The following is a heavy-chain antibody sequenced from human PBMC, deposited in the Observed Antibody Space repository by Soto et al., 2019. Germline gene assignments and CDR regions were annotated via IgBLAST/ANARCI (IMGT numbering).Heavy chain of an antibody. CDR1: GFTFSSYS. Sequence: VGSLRLSCAASGFTFSSYSMNWVRQAPGKGLEWVSSISSSSSYIYYADSVKGRFTISRDNAKNSLYLQMNSLRAEDTAVYYCARSLRFLEWLLYFDAFDIWGQGTMVTVSS. D-gene: IGHD3-3*01. J-gene: IGHJ3*02. CDR3: ARSLRFLEWLLYFDAFDI. CDR2: ISSSSSYI. V-gene: IGHV3-21*01.